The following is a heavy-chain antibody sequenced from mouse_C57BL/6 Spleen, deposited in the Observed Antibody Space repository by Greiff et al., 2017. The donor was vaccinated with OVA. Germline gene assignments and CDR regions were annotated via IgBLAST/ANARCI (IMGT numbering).Heavy chain of an antibody. J-gene: IGHJ1*03. CDR3: ALTTVVAHWYFDV. CDR1: GYTFTSYW. D-gene: IGHD1-1*01. Sequence: VQLQQPGAELVRPGSSVKLSCKASGYTFTSYWMHWVKQRPIQGLEWIGNIDPSDSETHYNQKFKDKATLTEDKSSSTAYMQLSSLTSEDSAVYYCALTTVVAHWYFDVWGTGTTVTVSS. V-gene: IGHV1-52*01. CDR2: IDPSDSET.